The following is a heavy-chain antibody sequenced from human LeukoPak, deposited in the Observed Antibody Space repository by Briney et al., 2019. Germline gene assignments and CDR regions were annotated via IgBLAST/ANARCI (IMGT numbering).Heavy chain of an antibody. CDR2: IYTSGST. CDR3: ARGRSSGYYDSSGFNGADAFDI. CDR1: GGSISSYY. V-gene: IGHV4-4*07. J-gene: IGHJ3*02. D-gene: IGHD3-22*01. Sequence: PSETLSLTCTVSGGSISSYYWSWIRQPAGKGLEWIGRIYTSGSTNYNPSLKSRVTMSVDTSKNQFSLKLSSVTAADTAVYYCARGRSSGYYDSSGFNGADAFDIWGQGTMVTVSS.